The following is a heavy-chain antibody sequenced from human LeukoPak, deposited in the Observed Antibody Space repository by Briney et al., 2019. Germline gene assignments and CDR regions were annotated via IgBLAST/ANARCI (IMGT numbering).Heavy chain of an antibody. J-gene: IGHJ4*02. CDR3: ARVAARRIDY. D-gene: IGHD6-6*01. V-gene: IGHV1-18*01. CDR2: ISAYNGNT. CDR1: DYTFTNYG. Sequence: ASVKVSCKTSDYTFTNYGFSWVRQAPGQGLEWMGWISAYNGNTNYAQKLQGRVTMTTDTSTSTAYMELRSLRSDDTAVYYCARVAARRIDYWGQGTLVTVSS.